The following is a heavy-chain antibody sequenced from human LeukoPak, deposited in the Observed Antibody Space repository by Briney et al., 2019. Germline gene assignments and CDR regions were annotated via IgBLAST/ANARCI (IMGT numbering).Heavy chain of an antibody. D-gene: IGHD3-22*01. CDR1: GGSISSSNFY. V-gene: IGHV4-39*07. Sequence: PSETLSLTCTVSGGSISSSNFYWGWIRQPPGKGLEWIGCIYYSGSTYYNPSLKSRVTISVDTSKNQFSLKLSSVTAADTAVYYCASSDSSGYYYLDWGQGTLVTVSS. CDR2: IYYSGST. CDR3: ASSDSSGYYYLD. J-gene: IGHJ4*02.